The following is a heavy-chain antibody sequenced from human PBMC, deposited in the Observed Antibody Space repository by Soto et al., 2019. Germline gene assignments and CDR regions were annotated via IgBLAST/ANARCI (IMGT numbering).Heavy chain of an antibody. CDR1: GFSFSTYS. CDR2: ISSTSTFI. CDR3: ARGAGVYTSGWYYFDY. J-gene: IGHJ4*02. V-gene: IGHV3-21*01. D-gene: IGHD6-19*01. Sequence: GSLRLSCAASGFSFSTYSMNWVRQAPGKGLEWVSSISSTSTFIYYADSVKGRFTISRDNAKNSLYLQMNSLRAEDTAVYYCARGAGVYTSGWYYFDYWGQGTLVTVSS.